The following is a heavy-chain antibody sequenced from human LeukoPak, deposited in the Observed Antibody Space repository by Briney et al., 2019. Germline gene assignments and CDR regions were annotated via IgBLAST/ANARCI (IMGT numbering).Heavy chain of an antibody. CDR1: GFTFSSYA. CDR3: ASFPAIVVVTARVGY. CDR2: ISGSGDST. D-gene: IGHD2-21*02. V-gene: IGHV3-23*01. Sequence: GGSLRLSCAASGFTFSSYAMSWVRQAPGKGLEWVSAISGSGDSTYYADSVKGRFTISRDNSKNTLYLQMNSLRAEDTAVYYCASFPAIVVVTARVGYWGQGTLVTVSS. J-gene: IGHJ4*02.